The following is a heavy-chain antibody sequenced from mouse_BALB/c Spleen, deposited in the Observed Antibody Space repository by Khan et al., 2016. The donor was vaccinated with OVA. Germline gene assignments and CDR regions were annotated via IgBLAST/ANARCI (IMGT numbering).Heavy chain of an antibody. CDR2: ISYSGST. CDR1: GYSITSDYA. Sequence: EVQLQESGPGLVKPSQSLSLTCTVTGYSITSDYAWNWIRQFPGNKLEWMGYISYSGSTAYNPSLKSRISINWDTSKNKVFLKLNSVTTEDTATYYFASIILYYYGSNFDGYYFDYWGQGTTLTVSS. J-gene: IGHJ2*01. CDR3: ASIILYYYGSNFDGYYFDY. V-gene: IGHV3-2*02. D-gene: IGHD1-1*01.